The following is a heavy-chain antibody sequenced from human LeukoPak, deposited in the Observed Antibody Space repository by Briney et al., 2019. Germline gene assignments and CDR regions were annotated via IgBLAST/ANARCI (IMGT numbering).Heavy chain of an antibody. J-gene: IGHJ4*02. Sequence: GGSLRLSCAASGFTFSSYAMNWVRQAPGKGLEWVSISGSGTNTYYADSVKGRFTIPRDNSKNTLYLQMNSLRAEDTAVYYCAKSFGPVIAAAGTGADWGQGTLVTVSS. CDR1: GFTFSSYA. D-gene: IGHD6-13*01. V-gene: IGHV3-23*01. CDR2: SGSGTNT. CDR3: AKSFGPVIAAAGTGAD.